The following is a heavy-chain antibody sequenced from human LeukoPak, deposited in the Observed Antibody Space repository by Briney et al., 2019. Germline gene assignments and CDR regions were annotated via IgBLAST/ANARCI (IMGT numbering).Heavy chain of an antibody. D-gene: IGHD3-10*01. J-gene: IGHJ4*02. CDR2: ISRSGDTI. Sequence: PGGSLRLSCVASGFTFSSYEMNWVRQAPGKGLEWVSYISRSGDTIYFADSVKGRFTISRDNAKNSLYLQMSSLRAEDTAVYYCARDYASDYWGQGTLVTVSS. CDR3: ARDYASDY. V-gene: IGHV3-48*03. CDR1: GFTFSSYE.